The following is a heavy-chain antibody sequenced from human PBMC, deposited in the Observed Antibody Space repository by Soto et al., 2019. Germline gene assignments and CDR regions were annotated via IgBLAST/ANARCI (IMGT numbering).Heavy chain of an antibody. CDR2: ISAYNGNT. D-gene: IGHD2-15*01. Sequence: GASVKVSCKASGYTFTSYGISWVRQAPGQGLEWMGWISAYNGNTNYAQKLQGRVTMTTDTSTSTAYMELRSLRSDDTAVYYCARDRTVVMGYYYYYGMDVWGQGTTVTVSS. J-gene: IGHJ6*02. CDR3: ARDRTVVMGYYYYYGMDV. V-gene: IGHV1-18*01. CDR1: GYTFTSYG.